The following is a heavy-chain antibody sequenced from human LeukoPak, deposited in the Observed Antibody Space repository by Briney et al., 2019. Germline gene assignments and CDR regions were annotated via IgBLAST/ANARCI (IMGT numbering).Heavy chain of an antibody. V-gene: IGHV4-31*03. Sequence: SETLSLTCTVSGGSISSGGYYWSWIRQHPGKGLEWIGYIYYSGSTYYNPSLKSRVTISVDTSKNQFSLKLSSVTAADTAVYYCARTKLTGYRNYYYYGMDVWGQGTTVTVSS. CDR1: GGSISSGGYY. D-gene: IGHD3-9*01. CDR3: ARTKLTGYRNYYYYGMDV. CDR2: IYYSGST. J-gene: IGHJ6*02.